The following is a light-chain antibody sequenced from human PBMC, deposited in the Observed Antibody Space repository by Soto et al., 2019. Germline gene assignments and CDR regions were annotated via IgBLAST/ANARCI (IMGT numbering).Light chain of an antibody. CDR3: QQSHSAWT. V-gene: IGKV1-39*01. CDR2: GAS. CDR1: QSISSF. J-gene: IGKJ1*01. Sequence: DIQMTQSPSSLSASVGDRVTLTCRANQSISSFLNWYQQKPGKSPKVLIYGASSLQTGVPSRFSGSGSGTDFTLTISSLQPEDSATYYCQQSHSAWTFGQGTKVEI.